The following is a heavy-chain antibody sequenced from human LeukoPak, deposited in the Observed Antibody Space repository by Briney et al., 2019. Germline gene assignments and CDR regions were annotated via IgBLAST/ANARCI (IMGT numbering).Heavy chain of an antibody. J-gene: IGHJ4*02. V-gene: IGHV4-34*01. CDR2: INHSGST. D-gene: IGHD3-3*01. CDR3: ARGPYYDFWSGYYPPDY. Sequence: KPSETLSLTCAVYGGSFSGYYWSWIRQPPGKGLEWIGEINHSGSTNYNPSLKSRVTISVDTSKNQFSLKLSSVTAADTAVYYCARGPYYDFWSGYYPPDYWGQGTLVTVSS. CDR1: GGSFSGYY.